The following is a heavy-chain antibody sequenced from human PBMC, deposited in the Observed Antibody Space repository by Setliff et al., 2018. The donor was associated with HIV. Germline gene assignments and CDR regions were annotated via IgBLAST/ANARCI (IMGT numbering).Heavy chain of an antibody. J-gene: IGHJ4*02. CDR2: ISPSSGGT. CDR3: AKTVALLRAARLDLDY. D-gene: IGHD6-6*01. V-gene: IGHV3-23*01. Sequence: GGSLRLSCAASGFTFRNYAMTWVRQAPGKGLEWVSTISPSSGGTNYADSVKGRFTISRDNSKNILYLQMNSLRVEDSAVYYCAKTVALLRAARLDLDYWGQGTLVTVSS. CDR1: GFTFRNYA.